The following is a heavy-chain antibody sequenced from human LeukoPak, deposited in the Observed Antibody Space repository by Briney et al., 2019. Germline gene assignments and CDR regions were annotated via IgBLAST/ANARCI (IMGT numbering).Heavy chain of an antibody. J-gene: IGHJ4*02. CDR2: MNPNSGNA. CDR1: GYTFTSYD. CDR3: ARGHLYSYGTYDY. D-gene: IGHD5-18*01. Sequence: ASVKVSCKASGYTFTSYDINWVRQATGQGLEWMGWMNPNSGNAGYAQKFQGRVTMTRNTSISTAYMELSSLRSEDTAVYYCARGHLYSYGTYDYWGQGTLVTVSS. V-gene: IGHV1-8*01.